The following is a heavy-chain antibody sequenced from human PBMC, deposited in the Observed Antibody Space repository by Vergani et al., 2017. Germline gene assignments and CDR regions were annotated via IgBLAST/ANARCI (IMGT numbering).Heavy chain of an antibody. J-gene: IGHJ6*02. V-gene: IGHV3-33*01. Sequence: QVQLVESGGGVVQPGRSLRLSCAASGFTFSSYGMHWVRQAPGKGLEWVAVIWYDGSNKYYVDSVKGRFTISRDNAKNSLYLQMNSLRAEDTAVYYCARDGGFGELWFTYYYGMDVWGQGTTVTVSS. CDR3: ARDGGFGELWFTYYYGMDV. D-gene: IGHD3-10*01. CDR1: GFTFSSYG. CDR2: IWYDGSNK.